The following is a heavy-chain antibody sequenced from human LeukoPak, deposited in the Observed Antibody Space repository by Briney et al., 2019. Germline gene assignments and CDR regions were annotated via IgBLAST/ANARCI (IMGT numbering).Heavy chain of an antibody. J-gene: IGHJ4*02. CDR2: IWYDGSNK. CDR1: GFTFSSYG. CDR3: ARDGGDRVTIFGVPNGYFDY. V-gene: IGHV3-33*01. D-gene: IGHD3-3*01. Sequence: QVQLVESGGGVVQPGRSLRLSCAASGFTFSSYGMHWVRQAPGKGLEWVAVIWYDGSNKYYADSVKGRFTISRDNSKNTLYLQMNSLRAEGTAVYYCARDGGDRVTIFGVPNGYFDYWGQGTLVTVSS.